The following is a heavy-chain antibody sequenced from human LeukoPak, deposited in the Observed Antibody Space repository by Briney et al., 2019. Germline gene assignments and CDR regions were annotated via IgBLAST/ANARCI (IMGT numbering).Heavy chain of an antibody. CDR3: AREGGGSGGWFDP. CDR2: INPNSGGT. V-gene: IGHV1-2*04. Sequence: ASVTVSCKASGYTFTDYYIHWLQQAPAQGLEWMGWINPNSGGTNYAQKLQGWVTMTRDTSISTAYMELSRLRSDDTAVYYCAREGGGSGGWFDPWGQGTLVTVSS. J-gene: IGHJ5*02. D-gene: IGHD2-15*01. CDR1: GYTFTDYY.